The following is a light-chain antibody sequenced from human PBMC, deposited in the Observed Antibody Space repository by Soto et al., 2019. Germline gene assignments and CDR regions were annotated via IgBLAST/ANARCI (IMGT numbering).Light chain of an antibody. CDR2: YVS. Sequence: QSALTQPASVSGSPGQSITISCTGTISDVGGYNYVSWYQQHPGKAPKLMIYYVSNRPSGVSNRFSGSKSGNTASLTISGLQAEDEADYYCSSYTTRSTVVFGGWTKLTVL. CDR1: ISDVGGYNY. V-gene: IGLV2-14*01. J-gene: IGLJ2*01. CDR3: SSYTTRSTVV.